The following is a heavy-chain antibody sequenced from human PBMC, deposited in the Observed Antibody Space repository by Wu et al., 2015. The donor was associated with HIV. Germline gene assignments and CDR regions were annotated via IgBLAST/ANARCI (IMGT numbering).Heavy chain of an antibody. V-gene: IGHV1-24*01. Sequence: QVQLVQSGAEVKKPGASVKVSCKVSGYTLTELSMHWVRQAPGKGLEWMGGFDPEDGETIYAQKFQGRVTMTEDTSTDTAYMELSSLRSEDTAVYYCATYYYGSGSYYNEGAFDIWGQGTMVTVSS. CDR2: FDPEDGET. D-gene: IGHD3-10*01. CDR3: ATYYYGSGSYYNEGAFDI. CDR1: GYTLTELS. J-gene: IGHJ3*02.